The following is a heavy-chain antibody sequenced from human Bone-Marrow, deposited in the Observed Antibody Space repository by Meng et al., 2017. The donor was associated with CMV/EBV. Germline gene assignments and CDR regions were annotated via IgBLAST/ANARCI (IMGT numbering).Heavy chain of an antibody. CDR1: GGSISSGGYY. V-gene: IGHV4-31*02. D-gene: IGHD6-13*01. CDR3: ARLPGSSTNWFDP. J-gene: IGHJ5*02. CDR2: IYYSGST. Sequence: SGGSISSGGYYWSWIRQHPGKGLEWIGYIYYSGSTYSNPSLKSRVTISVDTSKNQFSLKLSSVTAADTAVYYCARLPGSSTNWFDPWGQGTLVTVSS.